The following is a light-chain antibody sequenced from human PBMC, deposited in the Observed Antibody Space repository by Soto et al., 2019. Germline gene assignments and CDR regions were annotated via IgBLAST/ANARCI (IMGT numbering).Light chain of an antibody. Sequence: DIQMTQSPSTLSASVGDRVTITCRASQNIRSWLAWYQQKPGKAPKLLIYKASNLESGVPSRFSASGSGTKFTLTISSLQPDDFGTYYCQQYDVYSKFGQGTRVDVK. CDR2: KAS. V-gene: IGKV1-5*03. J-gene: IGKJ1*01. CDR1: QNIRSW. CDR3: QQYDVYSK.